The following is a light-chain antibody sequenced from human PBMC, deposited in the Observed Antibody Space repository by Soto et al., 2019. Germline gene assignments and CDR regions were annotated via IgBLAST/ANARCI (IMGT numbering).Light chain of an antibody. CDR3: QQFPTYPRT. CDR2: DAS. CDR1: QGISSA. V-gene: IGKV1-13*02. Sequence: AIQLTQSPSSLSASVGDRVTITCRASQGISSALAWFQQKPGKTPKLLIYDASSLESGVPSRFSGSGSGTDFPLTLRRLQPGDFATYYCQQFPTYPRTFGQGTKVEIK. J-gene: IGKJ1*01.